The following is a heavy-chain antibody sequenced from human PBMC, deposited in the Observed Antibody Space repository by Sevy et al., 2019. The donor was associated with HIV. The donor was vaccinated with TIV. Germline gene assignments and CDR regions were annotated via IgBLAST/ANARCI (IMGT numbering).Heavy chain of an antibody. D-gene: IGHD5-12*01. CDR3: YGGDDRNSGDY. CDR2: IYYNGIT. CDR1: GGSITSSNYY. Sequence: SETLSLTCTVSGGSITSSNYYWGWVRQPPGKGLEWIGIIYYNGITYYNPSLKSRVTISVDTSQNQFSLRLTSMTAADTAMYYCYGGDDRNSGDYWGQGTLVTVSS. V-gene: IGHV4-39*01. J-gene: IGHJ4*02.